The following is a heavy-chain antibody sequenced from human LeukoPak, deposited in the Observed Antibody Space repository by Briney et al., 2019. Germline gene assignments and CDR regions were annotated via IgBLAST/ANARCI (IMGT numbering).Heavy chain of an antibody. CDR1: GFTVSNNY. V-gene: IGHV3-66*02. Sequence: GGSLRLSCAASGFTVSNNYMSWVRQAPGKGLEWVSVIYSGDNTYYVESVKGRFTISRDNSKNTLLLQINSLQAEGQCLYYCGGRRLLDPSFDYWGEGTPVTGS. CDR2: IYSGDNT. J-gene: IGHJ4*02. CDR3: GGRRLLDPSFDY.